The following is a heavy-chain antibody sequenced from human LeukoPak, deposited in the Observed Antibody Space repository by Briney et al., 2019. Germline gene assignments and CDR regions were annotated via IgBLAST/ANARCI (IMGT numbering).Heavy chain of an antibody. V-gene: IGHV1-18*01. D-gene: IGHD3-22*01. J-gene: IGHJ3*02. CDR3: ARVYDSSGYYPDAFDI. CDR2: ISAYNGNT. Sequence: ASVKVSCKASGYTFTSYGISWVRQAPGQGLEWMGWISAYNGNTNYAQKLQGTVTMTTDTSTSTAYMELRSLRSDDTAVYYCARVYDSSGYYPDAFDIWGQGTMVTVSS. CDR1: GYTFTSYG.